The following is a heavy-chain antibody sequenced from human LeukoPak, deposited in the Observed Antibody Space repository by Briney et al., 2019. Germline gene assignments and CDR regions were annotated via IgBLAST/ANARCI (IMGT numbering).Heavy chain of an antibody. D-gene: IGHD3-22*01. CDR3: ARARTNYYYDSSGYYRDAFDI. CDR1: GFTFSSYE. J-gene: IGHJ3*02. V-gene: IGHV3-48*03. CDR2: ISSSGSTI. Sequence: GGSLRLSCAASGFTFSSYEMNWLRQAPGKGLEWVSYISSSGSTIYYADSVKGRFTISRANAQNSMYLQMSSLRAEDTAVYYCARARTNYYYDSSGYYRDAFDIWGQGTMVTVSS.